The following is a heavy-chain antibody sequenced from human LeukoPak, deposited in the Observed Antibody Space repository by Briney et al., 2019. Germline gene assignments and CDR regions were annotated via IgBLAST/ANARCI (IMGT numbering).Heavy chain of an antibody. V-gene: IGHV1-18*01. J-gene: IGHJ5*02. CDR2: ISAYNGNT. CDR1: GYTLTSYG. Sequence: VASVKVSCTASGYTLTSYGISWVRQAPGQGREWMGWISAYNGNTNYVQKLQGRVTITTDTSTSTAYMELRSLRSDDTAVYYCAIKKDWFDPWGQGTLVTVSS. CDR3: AIKKDWFDP.